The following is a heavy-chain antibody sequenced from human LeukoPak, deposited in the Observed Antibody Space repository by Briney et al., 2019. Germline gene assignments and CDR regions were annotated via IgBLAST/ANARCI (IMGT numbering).Heavy chain of an antibody. Sequence: GGSLRLSCAASGFTFSSYSMNRVRQAPGKGLEWVSSISGSSSYIYYADSVKGRFTISRDNAKNSLYLQMNTLRAEDAAVYYCARDRHKYNYDSGGYPPYWGQGTLVTV. V-gene: IGHV3-21*01. CDR3: ARDRHKYNYDSGGYPPY. D-gene: IGHD3-22*01. J-gene: IGHJ4*02. CDR2: ISGSSSYI. CDR1: GFTFSSYS.